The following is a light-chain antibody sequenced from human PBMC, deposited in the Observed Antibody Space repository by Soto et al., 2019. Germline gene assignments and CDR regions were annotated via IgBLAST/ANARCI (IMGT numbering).Light chain of an antibody. J-gene: IGKJ5*01. Sequence: DIQMTQSPSSLSASVGDRVTITCRPSQSIGSRLNWYQQKSGKAPKVLIFGVSGLQNGVPSRFSGSVSGTSFTLTISSLQPEDFATYYCQQLLSYPITFGQGTRLEIK. CDR3: QQLLSYPIT. CDR1: QSIGSR. V-gene: IGKV1-17*01. CDR2: GVS.